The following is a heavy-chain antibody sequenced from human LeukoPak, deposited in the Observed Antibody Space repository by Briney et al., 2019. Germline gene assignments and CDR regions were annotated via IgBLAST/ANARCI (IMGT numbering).Heavy chain of an antibody. V-gene: IGHV3-11*04. CDR2: ISPSGTDI. J-gene: IGHJ6*04. CDR1: GFTFSDTY. Sequence: GGSLRLSCAVSGFTFSDTYMTWIRQAPGKGLGSLSYISPSGTDISYADSVKGRFTISRDNARNSLYLQMNSLRAEDTAVYYCAREGLVWGKGTTVTISS. CDR3: AREGLV.